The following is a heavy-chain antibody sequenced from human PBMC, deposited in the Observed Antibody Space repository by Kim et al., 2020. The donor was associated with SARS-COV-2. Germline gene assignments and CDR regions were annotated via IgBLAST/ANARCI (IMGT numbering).Heavy chain of an antibody. V-gene: IGHV4-34*01. CDR3: ARGRLKYTRSWYGGVDV. D-gene: IGHD6-13*01. Sequence: LKSRVTISVDTSKNQFSLKLSSVTAADTAVYYCARGRLKYTRSWYGGVDVWGQGTTVTVSS. J-gene: IGHJ6*02.